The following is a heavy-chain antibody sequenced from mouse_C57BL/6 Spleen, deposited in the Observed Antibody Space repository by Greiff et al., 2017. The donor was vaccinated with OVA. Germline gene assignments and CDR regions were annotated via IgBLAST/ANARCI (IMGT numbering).Heavy chain of an antibody. J-gene: IGHJ4*01. CDR1: GYTFTDYE. Sequence: VQLQQSGAELVRPGASVTLSCKASGYTFTDYEMHWVKQTPVHGLEWIGAIDPETGGTAYNQKFKGKAILTADKSSSTAYMELRSLTSEDSAVYYCTRDGNYGDSMDYWGQGTSVTVSS. D-gene: IGHD2-1*01. CDR3: TRDGNYGDSMDY. V-gene: IGHV1-15*01. CDR2: IDPETGGT.